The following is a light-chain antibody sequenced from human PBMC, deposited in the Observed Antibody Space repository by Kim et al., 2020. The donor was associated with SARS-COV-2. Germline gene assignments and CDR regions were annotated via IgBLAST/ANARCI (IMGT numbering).Light chain of an antibody. CDR3: QSYDSSNSV. CDR2: DNN. Sequence: NFMLTQPHSVSESPGKTVTISCTRYSGSIASNNVQWYQHRPGSAPTSMIYDNNQRPSVVPDRFSGSIVSSFNYAYLSISGLRTEDETDYYCQSYDSSNSVFGSGTKVTVL. CDR1: SGSIASNN. J-gene: IGLJ6*01. V-gene: IGLV6-57*03.